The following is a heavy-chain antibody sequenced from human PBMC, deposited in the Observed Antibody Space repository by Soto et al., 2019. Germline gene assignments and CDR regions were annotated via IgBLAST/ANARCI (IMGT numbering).Heavy chain of an antibody. V-gene: IGHV3-21*01. J-gene: IGHJ3*01. CDR2: IGISIGYI. CDR1: GFNLSSYT. CDR3: GRNVLAVTEDAVDV. Sequence: GGSLRLSSVASGFNLSSYTMSWVRQAPGKGLEWVSSIGISIGYIYYGESVTGRFTISRDNAKNSLFLQMNSLRAEDTAVYFCGRNVLAVTEDAVDVWGQGTMVTVSS. D-gene: IGHD6-6*01.